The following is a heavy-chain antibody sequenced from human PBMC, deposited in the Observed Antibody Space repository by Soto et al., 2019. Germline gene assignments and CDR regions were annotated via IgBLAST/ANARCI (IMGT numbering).Heavy chain of an antibody. J-gene: IGHJ6*02. D-gene: IGHD3-16*01. CDR2: IRYDGRIT. Sequence: EVQLVESGGGLVQPGGSLRLSCAASGFTFSSYWMHWVRQAPGKGLVWVSRIRYDGRITNYADSVKGRSTISRDDAKNTVYLQMNSLRAEETAVYYCARGLRGGYGMDVWGQGTTVTVSS. V-gene: IGHV3-74*01. CDR1: GFTFSSYW. CDR3: ARGLRGGYGMDV.